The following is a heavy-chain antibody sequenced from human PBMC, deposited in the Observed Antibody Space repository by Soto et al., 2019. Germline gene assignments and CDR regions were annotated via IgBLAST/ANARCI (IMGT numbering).Heavy chain of an antibody. V-gene: IGHV3-30-3*01. J-gene: IGHJ6*02. CDR2: ISYDGSNK. Sequence: GGSLRVSCAAAGFTFSGYAMHWVRQAPGKGLEWVAVISYDGSNKYYADSVKGRFTISRDNSKNTLYLQMNSLRAEDTAVYYCARDYYRFNSGYGFSMDVWGQGTTVTVSS. CDR1: GFTFSGYA. CDR3: ARDYYRFNSGYGFSMDV. D-gene: IGHD5-12*01.